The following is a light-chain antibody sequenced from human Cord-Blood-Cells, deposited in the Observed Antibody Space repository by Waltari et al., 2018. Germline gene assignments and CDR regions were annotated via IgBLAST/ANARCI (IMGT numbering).Light chain of an antibody. CDR1: RSDVGSYNL. J-gene: IGLJ1*01. V-gene: IGLV2-23*01. Sequence: QSALTQPASVSGSPGQSITIPCTGTRSDVGSYNLVSLYQQHPGKAPKLTIYEGSERPSEVSKRFSGSKSCNTASLTIAGLQAEDEADYYCCSYAGSSTYVFGTGTKVTVL. CDR2: EGS. CDR3: CSYAGSSTYV.